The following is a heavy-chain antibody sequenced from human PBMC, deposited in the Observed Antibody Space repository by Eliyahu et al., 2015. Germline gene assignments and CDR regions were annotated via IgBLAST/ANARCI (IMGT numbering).Heavy chain of an antibody. D-gene: IGHD3-10*01. CDR1: GGSISSYY. Sequence: QVQLQESGPGLVKPSETLSLTCTVSGGSISSYYWSWIRQPAGKGLEWIGRIYTSGSTNYNPSLKSRVTMSVDTSKNQFSLKLSSVTAADTAVYYCARDGGGDMVRGVIIENWFDPWGQGTLVTVSS. CDR2: IYTSGST. CDR3: ARDGGGDMVRGVIIENWFDP. V-gene: IGHV4-4*07. J-gene: IGHJ5*02.